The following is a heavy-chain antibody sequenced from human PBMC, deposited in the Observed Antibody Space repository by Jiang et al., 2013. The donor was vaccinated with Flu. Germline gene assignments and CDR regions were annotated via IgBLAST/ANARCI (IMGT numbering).Heavy chain of an antibody. V-gene: IGHV4-34*01. D-gene: IGHD3-10*01. CDR1: GGSFSGYY. CDR2: INHSGST. J-gene: IGHJ6*04. CDR3: ARAVYYYGSGSYYNPYYYYYGMDV. Sequence: LLKPSETLSLTCAVYGGSFSGYYWSWIRQPPGKGLEWIGEINHSGSTNYNPSLKSRVTISVDTSKNQFSLKLSSVTAADTAVYYCARAVYYYGSGSYYNPYYYYYGMDVWGKGTTVTVSS.